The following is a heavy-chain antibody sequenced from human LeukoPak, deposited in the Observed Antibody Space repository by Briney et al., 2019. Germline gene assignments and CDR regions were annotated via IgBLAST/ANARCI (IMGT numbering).Heavy chain of an antibody. CDR1: GASMSCHY. CDR2: IYYTGST. V-gene: IGHV4-59*11. CDR3: AKEGGPARPGLDS. J-gene: IGHJ4*02. Sequence: PSETLSLTCTVSGASMSCHYWTWIRQDPGTGLEWIGNIYYTGSTSYNPALESRVTISLDTSNNQFSLKLTSVTAADTAVYYCAKEGGPARPGLDSWGQGTLVTVSS. D-gene: IGHD6-6*01.